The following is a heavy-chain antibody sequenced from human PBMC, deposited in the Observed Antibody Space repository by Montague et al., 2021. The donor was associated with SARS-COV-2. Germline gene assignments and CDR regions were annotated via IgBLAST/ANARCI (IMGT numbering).Heavy chain of an antibody. CDR3: AKVAGSHDTFDI. D-gene: IGHD6-19*01. J-gene: IGHJ3*02. Sequence: SETLSLTCNVSGGSINSYSWSWIRQPPGKGLEWIANFHYSGRSDHNPSLESRVTISVDTSKNQFSLNLSSVTAADTAVYYCAKVAGSHDTFDIWGRGTMVTVSS. CDR2: FHYSGRS. CDR1: GGSINSYS. V-gene: IGHV4-59*08.